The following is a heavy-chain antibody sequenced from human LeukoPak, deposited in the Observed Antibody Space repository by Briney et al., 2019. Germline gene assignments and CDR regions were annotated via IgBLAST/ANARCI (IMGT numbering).Heavy chain of an antibody. Sequence: SETLSLTCAVYGGSFSGYYWSWIRQPPGKGLECIGEIHHSGSTNYNPSLKSRVTISVDTSKNQFSLKLSSVTAADTAVYYCARAFSSGYVLDYWGQGTLVTVSS. V-gene: IGHV4-34*01. CDR2: IHHSGST. J-gene: IGHJ4*02. CDR3: ARAFSSGYVLDY. CDR1: GGSFSGYY. D-gene: IGHD5-12*01.